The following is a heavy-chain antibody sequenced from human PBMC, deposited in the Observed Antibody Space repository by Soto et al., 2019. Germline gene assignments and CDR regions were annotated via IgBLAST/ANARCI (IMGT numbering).Heavy chain of an antibody. CDR3: AKDRNFIEVVVPIDN. J-gene: IGHJ4*02. V-gene: IGHV3-23*01. Sequence: GGSLRLSCSASGFTFSSYAMCWVRQAPGKGLEWVSAISGSGGSTYYADSVKGRFTISRDNSKNTLYLQMNSLRAEDTAVYHCAKDRNFIEVVVPIDNWGRGTMVTASS. CDR1: GFTFSSYA. CDR2: ISGSGGST. D-gene: IGHD3-22*01.